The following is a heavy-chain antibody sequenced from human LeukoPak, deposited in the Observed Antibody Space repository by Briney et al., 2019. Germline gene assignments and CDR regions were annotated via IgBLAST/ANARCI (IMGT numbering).Heavy chain of an antibody. J-gene: IGHJ4*02. Sequence: TSQTLSLTCTVSGASISSGSYYWSWIRQPAGKGLEWIGRIYSSESTNYNPSLKSRVTLSIDTSKNQFSLKLSSVTAADTAMYYCARASTSGWWDPFDYWGQGTLVTVSS. CDR1: GASISSGSYY. D-gene: IGHD6-19*01. CDR2: IYSSEST. V-gene: IGHV4-61*02. CDR3: ARASTSGWWDPFDY.